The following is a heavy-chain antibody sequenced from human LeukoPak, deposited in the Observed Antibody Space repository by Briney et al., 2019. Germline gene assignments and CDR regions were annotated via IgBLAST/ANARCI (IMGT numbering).Heavy chain of an antibody. CDR2: FDPEIGER. V-gene: IGHV1-24*01. J-gene: IGHJ4*02. CDR1: GYTLTELS. Sequence: EPSVKVSCKVSGYTLTELSIQWVRQGPGKGLEWMGGFDPEIGERIYAEKFQGRVTMTEDTSTDTAYMELSSLRSEDTAVYYYAADQGRIFDYWGQGTLVSVTS. CDR3: AADQGRIFDY.